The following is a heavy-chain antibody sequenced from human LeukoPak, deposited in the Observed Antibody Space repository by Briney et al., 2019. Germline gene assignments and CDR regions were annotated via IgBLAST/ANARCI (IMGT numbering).Heavy chain of an antibody. V-gene: IGHV4-38-2*02. D-gene: IGHD6-13*01. CDR2: IYHSGST. CDR3: ARVTGYRIEDYFDY. Sequence: SETLSLTCTVSGYSISSGYYWGWIRQPPGKGLEWIRSIYHSGSTYYNPSLKSRVTISVDTSKNQFSLKLSSVTAADTAVYYCARVTGYRIEDYFDYWGQGTLVTVSS. CDR1: GYSISSGYY. J-gene: IGHJ4*02.